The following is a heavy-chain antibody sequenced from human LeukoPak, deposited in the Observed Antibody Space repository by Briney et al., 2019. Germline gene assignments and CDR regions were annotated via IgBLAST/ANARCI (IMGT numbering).Heavy chain of an antibody. Sequence: SQTLSLTCAISGDSVSSNSAAWNWIRQSPSRGLEWLGRTYYRSKWYNDYAVSVKSRITINPDTSKNQFSLQLNSVTPEDTAVYYCARARPPQGYGDYVDYYYGMDVWGQGTTVTVSS. J-gene: IGHJ6*02. CDR2: TYYRSKWYN. CDR3: ARARPPQGYGDYVDYYYGMDV. D-gene: IGHD4-17*01. V-gene: IGHV6-1*01. CDR1: GDSVSSNSAA.